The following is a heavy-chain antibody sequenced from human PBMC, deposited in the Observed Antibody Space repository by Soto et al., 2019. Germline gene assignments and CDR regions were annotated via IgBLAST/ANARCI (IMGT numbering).Heavy chain of an antibody. CDR1: GGSISSGGYY. CDR2: IYYSGST. D-gene: IGHD6-6*01. Sequence: PSETLSLTCTVSGGSISSGGYYWSWIRQHPGKGLEWIGYIYYSGSTYYNPSLKSRVTISVDTSKNQFSLKLSSVTAADTAVYYCARLDRSSPRNDYWGQGTLVTVSS. CDR3: ARLDRSSPRNDY. J-gene: IGHJ4*02. V-gene: IGHV4-31*03.